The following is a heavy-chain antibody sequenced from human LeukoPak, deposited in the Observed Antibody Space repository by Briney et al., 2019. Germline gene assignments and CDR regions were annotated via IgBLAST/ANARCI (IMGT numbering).Heavy chain of an antibody. Sequence: SQTLSLICCICCGYNQCWFYLWSSIRRPREGVVEWIGYIYYSGSTYYNPSLKSRVTISVDTSKNQFSLKLSSVTAADTAVYYCARAMVRGHFDPWGQGTLVTVSS. CDR3: ARAMVRGHFDP. J-gene: IGHJ5*02. CDR1: CGYNQCWFYL. D-gene: IGHD3-10*01. V-gene: IGHV4-31*03. CDR2: IYYSGST.